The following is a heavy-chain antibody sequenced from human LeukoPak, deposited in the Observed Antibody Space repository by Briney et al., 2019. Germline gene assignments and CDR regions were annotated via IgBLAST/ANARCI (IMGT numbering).Heavy chain of an antibody. J-gene: IGHJ4*02. CDR3: AKDVASGGAFDY. D-gene: IGHD3-10*01. V-gene: IGHV3-43*02. Sequence: GGSLRLSCAASGFTFDDYAMHWVRHAPGKGLEWVSLISGGGGSTYYADSVKGRFTISRDNSKNSLYLQMNSLRTEDTALYYCAKDVASGGAFDYWGQGTLVTVSS. CDR1: GFTFDDYA. CDR2: ISGGGGST.